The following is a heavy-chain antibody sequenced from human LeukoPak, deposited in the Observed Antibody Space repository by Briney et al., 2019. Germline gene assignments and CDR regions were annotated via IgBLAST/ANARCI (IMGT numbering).Heavy chain of an antibody. J-gene: IGHJ4*02. CDR2: ISSSSSYI. CDR3: ARDDYRGLDY. Sequence: GGSLRLSCAASRFTFSSYSMNWVRQAPGKGLEWVSSISSSSSYIYYADSMKGRFTISRDNDKNSLYLQMNNLRAEDTAVYYCARDDYRGLDYWGQGTLVTVSS. D-gene: IGHD4-23*01. V-gene: IGHV3-21*01. CDR1: RFTFSSYS.